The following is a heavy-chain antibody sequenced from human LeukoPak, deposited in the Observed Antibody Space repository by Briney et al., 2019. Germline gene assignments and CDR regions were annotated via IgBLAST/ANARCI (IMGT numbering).Heavy chain of an antibody. Sequence: GGSLRLSCAASGFTFSNYAMSWVRQAPGKGLEWVSVISTSGHSTHYADSVKGRFTISRDNSENTVYLQMNSLRAEDTAVYYCASEGPNFDYWGQGTLVTVSS. CDR2: ISTSGHST. J-gene: IGHJ4*02. V-gene: IGHV3-23*01. CDR3: ASEGPNFDY. D-gene: IGHD2-8*01. CDR1: GFTFSNYA.